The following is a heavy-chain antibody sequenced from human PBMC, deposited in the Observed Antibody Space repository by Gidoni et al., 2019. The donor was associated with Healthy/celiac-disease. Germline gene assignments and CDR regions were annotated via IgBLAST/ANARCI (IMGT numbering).Heavy chain of an antibody. V-gene: IGHV1-46*01. CDR2: LNPSGGST. D-gene: IGHD2-2*01. J-gene: IGHJ6*02. CDR1: GYTFPRYY. Sequence: QVQLAQSGAEVNKPGASVQLSCKPSGYTFPRYYMHCVRQAPAQGLEWMGILNPSGGSTSYAQKCQGRVTMTRDTSTSTVYMELSSLRSEDTAVYYCARDQVRRYYYYGMDVWGQGTTVTVSS. CDR3: ARDQVRRYYYYGMDV.